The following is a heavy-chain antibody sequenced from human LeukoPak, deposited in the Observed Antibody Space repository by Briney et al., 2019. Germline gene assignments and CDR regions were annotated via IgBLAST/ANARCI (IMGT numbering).Heavy chain of an antibody. CDR2: IYSGDSDT. V-gene: IGHV5-51*01. D-gene: IGHD4-23*01. CDR3: ARRDGNSPFDY. CDR1: GYSFTTYW. J-gene: IGHJ4*02. Sequence: GESLKISCQGSGYSFTTYWIGWVRQMPGKGLEWMGIIYSGDSDTRYSPSFQGQVTISADKSISTAYLQWSSLKASDTAIYYCARRDGNSPFDYWGQGTLVTVSS.